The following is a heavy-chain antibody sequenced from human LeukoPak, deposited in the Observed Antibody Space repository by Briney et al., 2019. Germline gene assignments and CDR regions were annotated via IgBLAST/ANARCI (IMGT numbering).Heavy chain of an antibody. V-gene: IGHV4-34*01. CDR3: AAGCSSTSCYWYYYTDV. J-gene: IGHJ6*03. CDR2: INQSGST. Sequence: SETLSLTCAVYGGSFSGYYWSWIRQPPGKGLEWIGEINQSGSTNDNPSLKSRVTISVDTSKKQFSLKLSPVTAADTAVYYCAAGCSSTSCYWYYYTDVWGKGTTVTVS. D-gene: IGHD2-2*01. CDR1: GGSFSGYY.